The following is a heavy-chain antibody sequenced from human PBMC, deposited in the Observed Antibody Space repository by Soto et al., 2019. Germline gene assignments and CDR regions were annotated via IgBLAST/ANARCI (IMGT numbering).Heavy chain of an antibody. D-gene: IGHD2-8*01. Sequence: PGGSLRLSCAGTGFIFRNYWMDWVRQAPGKGLVWVSRIKGDESITNYADSVKGRFTISRDNAKNTVYLQMNSLGVEDTAIYFCARSNWAYDYWGQGTLVTVSS. V-gene: IGHV3-74*01. CDR3: ARSNWAYDY. CDR2: IKGDESIT. CDR1: GFIFRNYW. J-gene: IGHJ4*02.